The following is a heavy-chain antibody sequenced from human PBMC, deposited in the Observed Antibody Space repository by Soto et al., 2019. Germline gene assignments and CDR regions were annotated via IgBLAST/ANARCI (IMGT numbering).Heavy chain of an antibody. V-gene: IGHV4-30-4*01. J-gene: IGHJ3*02. D-gene: IGHD4-17*01. CDR1: GGSISSGNYY. CDR3: ASEGDYGGNFRFYAFDI. Sequence: QVQLQESGPGLVKPSQTLSLTCTVSGGSISSGNYYWSWIRQPPGKGLEWIGYIYYSGSTYYHSSLASRVTISVDTSKNQFSLKLSSVTAADTAVYYCASEGDYGGNFRFYAFDIWGQGTMVTVSS. CDR2: IYYSGST.